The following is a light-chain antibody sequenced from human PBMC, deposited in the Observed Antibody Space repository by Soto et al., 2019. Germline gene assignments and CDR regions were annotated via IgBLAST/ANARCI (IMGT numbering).Light chain of an antibody. V-gene: IGLV2-14*03. Sequence: QSALTQPASVSGSPGQSITISCTGTSSDVSGYNYVSWYQHHPGKAPKLMIYDVSNRPSGVSNRFSGSKSGNTASLTISGLQAEDEADYYCSSYTSSSTQVFGTGTKLTVL. CDR1: SSDVSGYNY. CDR3: SSYTSSSTQV. J-gene: IGLJ1*01. CDR2: DVS.